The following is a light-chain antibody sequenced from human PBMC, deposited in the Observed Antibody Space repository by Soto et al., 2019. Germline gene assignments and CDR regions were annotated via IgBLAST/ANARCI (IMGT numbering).Light chain of an antibody. CDR3: ASWDDSLSGL. CDR1: SSNIGKNY. J-gene: IGLJ2*01. V-gene: IGLV1-47*01. Sequence: QSVLTQPPSASGTPGQTVTISCSGNSSNIGKNYVYWYQQLPGEAPKLLIYRNDQRPSGVPDRFSGSKSGTSASLAISGLRSEDEADYHCASWDDSLSGLFGGGTKVTVL. CDR2: RND.